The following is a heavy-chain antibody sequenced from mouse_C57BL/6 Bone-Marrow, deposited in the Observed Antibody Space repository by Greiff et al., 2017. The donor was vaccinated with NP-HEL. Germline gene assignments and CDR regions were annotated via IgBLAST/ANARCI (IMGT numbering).Heavy chain of an antibody. CDR1: GYSITSDY. V-gene: IGHV3-8*01. Sequence: EVKVVESGPGLAKPSQTLSLTCSVTGYSITSDYWNWIRKFPGNKLEYMGYISYSGSTYYNPSLKSRISITRDTSKNQYYRQLNSVTTEDTATYYCAREIYYDYDGGGYYAMDYWGQGTSVTVSS. D-gene: IGHD2-4*01. CDR3: AREIYYDYDGGGYYAMDY. J-gene: IGHJ4*01. CDR2: ISYSGST.